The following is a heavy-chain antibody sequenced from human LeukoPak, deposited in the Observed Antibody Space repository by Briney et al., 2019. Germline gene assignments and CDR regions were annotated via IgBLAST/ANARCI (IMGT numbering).Heavy chain of an antibody. CDR1: GYTFTSNY. CDR2: IHPSGGNT. CDR3: ARDCSSTRCQGPVFDN. V-gene: IGHV1-46*01. D-gene: IGHD2-2*01. J-gene: IGHJ4*02. Sequence: GASVKVSCKASGYTFTSNYMHWVRQAPGQELEWMGIIHPSGGNTNYAQKFQGRVAMTRDTSTSTVYMELSSLRSEDTAIYYCARDCSSTRCQGPVFDNWGQGTLVTVSS.